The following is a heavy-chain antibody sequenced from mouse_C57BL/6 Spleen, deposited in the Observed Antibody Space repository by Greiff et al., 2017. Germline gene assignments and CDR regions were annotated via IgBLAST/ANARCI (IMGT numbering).Heavy chain of an antibody. J-gene: IGHJ4*01. V-gene: IGHV1-7*01. CDR1: GYTFTSYW. CDR2: INPSSGYP. Sequence: QVQLQQSGAELAKPGASVKLSCKASGYTFTSYWMHWVKQRPGQGLEWIGYINPSSGYPKYNQKFKDKATLTADKSSRTAYMQLSSLTYEDSAVYYCSYGNYVRAMDYWGQGTSVTVSS. D-gene: IGHD2-1*01. CDR3: SYGNYVRAMDY.